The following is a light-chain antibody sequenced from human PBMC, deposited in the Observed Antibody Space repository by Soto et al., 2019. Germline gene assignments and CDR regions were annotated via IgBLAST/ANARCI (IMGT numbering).Light chain of an antibody. J-gene: IGKJ2*01. CDR1: QSLVYSDGNTY. CDR3: MQGTHWLYT. Sequence: VVMTQSPLSLPVTLGQPASISCRSSQSLVYSDGNTYLNWFQQRPGQSPRRLIYKVSNRDSGVPDRFSGSESGTDFTLKISRVEAEDVGVYYCMQGTHWLYTFGQGTKLEIK. V-gene: IGKV2-30*01. CDR2: KVS.